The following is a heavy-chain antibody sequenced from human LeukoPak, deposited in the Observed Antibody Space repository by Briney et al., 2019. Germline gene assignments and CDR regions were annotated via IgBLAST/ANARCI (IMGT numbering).Heavy chain of an antibody. Sequence: ASVKVSCKASGYTFTSYGIIWVRQAPGQGLEWMGWISAYNGNTNYAQKLQGRVTMTTDTSTSTAYMELRSLRSDDTAVYYCARDGHYYDSSGYYSVDYWGQGTLVTVSS. V-gene: IGHV1-18*01. CDR2: ISAYNGNT. D-gene: IGHD3-22*01. CDR3: ARDGHYYDSSGYYSVDY. CDR1: GYTFTSYG. J-gene: IGHJ4*02.